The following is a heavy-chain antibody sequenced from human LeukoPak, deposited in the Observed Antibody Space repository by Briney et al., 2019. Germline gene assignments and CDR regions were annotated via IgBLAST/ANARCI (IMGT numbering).Heavy chain of an antibody. CDR2: IIPIFGTA. CDR1: GGTFSSYA. Sequence: GASVKVSCKASGGTFSSYAISWVRQAPGRGLEWMGGIIPIFGTANYAQKFQGRVTITADESTSTAYMELSSLRSEDTAVYYCAKLPSSGYYYRQDWFDPWGQGTLVTVSS. V-gene: IGHV1-69*13. J-gene: IGHJ5*02. D-gene: IGHD3-22*01. CDR3: AKLPSSGYYYRQDWFDP.